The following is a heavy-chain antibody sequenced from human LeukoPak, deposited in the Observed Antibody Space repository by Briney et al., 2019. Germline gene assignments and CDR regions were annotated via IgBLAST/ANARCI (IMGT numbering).Heavy chain of an antibody. D-gene: IGHD4-11*01. CDR1: GFTFIDFG. CDR3: ARSAYAYSFDY. CDR2: ISGSGTTI. V-gene: IGHV3-48*03. Sequence: GGSLRLSCAASGFTFIDFGVNWVRQAPGKGLEWVSYISGSGTTIYYADSVKGRFAISRDNVKNSLSLQMNSLRAEDTAVYYCARSAYAYSFDYWGQGTLVSVSS. J-gene: IGHJ4*02.